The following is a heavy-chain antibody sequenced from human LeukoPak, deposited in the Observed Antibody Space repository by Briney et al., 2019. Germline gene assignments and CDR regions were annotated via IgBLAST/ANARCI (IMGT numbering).Heavy chain of an antibody. J-gene: IGHJ4*02. D-gene: IGHD6-25*01. V-gene: IGHV4-34*01. CDR3: ARARGAAAVDY. CDR1: VGSFSGYY. CDR2: INHSGST. Sequence: PSETLSLTCAVYVGSFSGYYWSWIRQPPGKGLVWIGEINHSGSTNYNPSLKSRVTISVDTSKNQFSLRLNSVTAADTAMYYCARARGAAAVDYWGQGTPVTVSS.